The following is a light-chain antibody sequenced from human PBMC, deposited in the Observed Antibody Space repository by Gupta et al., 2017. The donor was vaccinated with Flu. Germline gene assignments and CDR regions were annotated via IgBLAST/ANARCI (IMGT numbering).Light chain of an antibody. CDR2: ASS. V-gene: IGKV2-40*01. J-gene: IGKJ2*01. CDR1: QSLLGPGAGNTY. CDR3: SQRIEFPST. Sequence: TPGEPASISCRSSQSLLGPGAGNTYLDWYGQKPGQCPQLLLYASSYRASAVSDRLSASGSCSDFTLKIIRGVAEDVGIYYFSQRIEFPSTFGQGTKLEIK.